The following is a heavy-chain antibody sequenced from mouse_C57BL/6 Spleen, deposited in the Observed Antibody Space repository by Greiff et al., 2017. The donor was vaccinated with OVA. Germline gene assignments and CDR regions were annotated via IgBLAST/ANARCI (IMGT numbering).Heavy chain of an antibody. Sequence: QVQLQQPGAELVKPGASVKMSCKASGYTFTSYWITWVKQRPGQGLEWIGDIYPGSGSTNYNEKFKSKATLTVDTSSSTAYMQLSSLTSEDSAVYYGARGGYYGSSPWFAYWGQGTLVTVSA. D-gene: IGHD1-1*01. CDR2: IYPGSGST. CDR3: ARGGYYGSSPWFAY. V-gene: IGHV1-55*01. CDR1: GYTFTSYW. J-gene: IGHJ3*01.